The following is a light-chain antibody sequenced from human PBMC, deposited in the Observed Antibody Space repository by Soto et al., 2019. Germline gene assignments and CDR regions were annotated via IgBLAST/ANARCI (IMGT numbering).Light chain of an antibody. CDR3: QQRSYWPIT. Sequence: EIVMTQSPVTLSVSPGERVTLSCRASQSVSSYLAWYQHKPGQAPRLLIYDASKRATGLPARFSGSGSGTDFTLTISSLEPEDFAVYYCQQRSYWPITFGQGTRLEI. CDR1: QSVSSY. J-gene: IGKJ5*01. CDR2: DAS. V-gene: IGKV3-11*01.